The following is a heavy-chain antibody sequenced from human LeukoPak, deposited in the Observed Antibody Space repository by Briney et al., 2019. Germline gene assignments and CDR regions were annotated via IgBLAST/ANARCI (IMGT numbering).Heavy chain of an antibody. J-gene: IGHJ4*02. V-gene: IGHV1-2*02. CDR2: INPNSGGT. CDR3: ARGGRGPRIAVASTVFYY. D-gene: IGHD6-19*01. CDR1: GYTFTGYY. Sequence: ASVKVSCKASGYTFTGYYMHWVRQAPGQGLEWMGWINPNSGGTNYAQKFQGRVTMTRDTSISTAYMELSRLRSDDTAVYYCARGGRGPRIAVASTVFYYWGQGTLVTVSS.